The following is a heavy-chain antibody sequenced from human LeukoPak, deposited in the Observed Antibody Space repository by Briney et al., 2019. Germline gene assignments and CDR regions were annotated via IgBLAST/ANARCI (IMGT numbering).Heavy chain of an antibody. D-gene: IGHD3-9*01. CDR3: ARALKPLNYYYYMDV. Sequence: ASVKVSCKASGYTFTSYDINWVRQATGQGLEWMGWMNPNSGNTGYAQKFQGRVTITRNTSISTAYMELSSLRSEDTAVYYCARALKPLNYYYYMDVWGKGTTVTVSS. CDR2: MNPNSGNT. V-gene: IGHV1-8*03. J-gene: IGHJ6*03. CDR1: GYTFTSYD.